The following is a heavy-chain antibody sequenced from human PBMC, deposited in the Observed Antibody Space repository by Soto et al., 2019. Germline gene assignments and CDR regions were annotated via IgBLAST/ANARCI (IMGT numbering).Heavy chain of an antibody. Sequence: PGGSLRLSCATSGFTFSSYGMHWVRQAPGKGLEWVAVIWYDGTNKYYADSVKGRFTISRDNSKNTLYLQMNSLRAEDTAVYYCARDRGLNGFFDSWGQGTLVTVSS. CDR2: IWYDGTNK. CDR1: GFTFSSYG. CDR3: ARDRGLNGFFDS. J-gene: IGHJ4*02. V-gene: IGHV3-33*01. D-gene: IGHD3-16*01.